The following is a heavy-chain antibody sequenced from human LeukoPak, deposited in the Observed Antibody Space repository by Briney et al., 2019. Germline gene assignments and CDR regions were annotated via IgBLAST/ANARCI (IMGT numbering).Heavy chain of an antibody. CDR1: GFTFSSYE. V-gene: IGHV3-48*03. D-gene: IGHD3-10*01. Sequence: GGSLRLSCAASGFTFSSYEMNWVRQAPGKGLEWVSYILNSGTTTYYADSVKGRFTISRDNAKNSLYLQMNSLRAEDTAVYYCARDPSRGLYYFDHWGQGTLVTVPS. J-gene: IGHJ4*02. CDR2: ILNSGTTT. CDR3: ARDPSRGLYYFDH.